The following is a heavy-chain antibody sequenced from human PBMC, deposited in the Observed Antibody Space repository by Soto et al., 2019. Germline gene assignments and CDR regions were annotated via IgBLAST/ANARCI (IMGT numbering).Heavy chain of an antibody. CDR1: GFTFSSYA. Sequence: GGSLRLSCAASGFTFSSYAMSWVRQAPGKGLEWVSAISGSGGSTYYADSVKGRFTISRDNSKNTLYLQMNSLRAEDTAVYYCAKDSPVTYAYYYYGMDVWGQGTTVTVSS. V-gene: IGHV3-23*01. J-gene: IGHJ6*02. CDR2: ISGSGGST. CDR3: AKDSPVTYAYYYYGMDV. D-gene: IGHD4-17*01.